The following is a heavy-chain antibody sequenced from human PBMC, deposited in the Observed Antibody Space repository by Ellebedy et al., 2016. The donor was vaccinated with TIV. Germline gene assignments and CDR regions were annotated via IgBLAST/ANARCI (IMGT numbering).Heavy chain of an antibody. V-gene: IGHV6-1*01. Sequence: SQTLSLTCAISGDSVSSNAVAWHWIRQSPSRGLEWLGRTYYRSKWYNEYAVSVKSRITINPDTSKNQFSLQLNSLTPEDQALYYCVRGSRGAFDIWGQGTMDTVSS. J-gene: IGHJ3*02. CDR3: VRGSRGAFDI. CDR1: GDSVSSNAVA. CDR2: TYYRSKWYN.